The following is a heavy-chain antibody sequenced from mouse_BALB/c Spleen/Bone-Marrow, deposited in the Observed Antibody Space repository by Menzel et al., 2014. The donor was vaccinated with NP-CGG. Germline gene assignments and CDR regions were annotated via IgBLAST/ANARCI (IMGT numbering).Heavy chain of an antibody. D-gene: IGHD1-1*01. CDR2: IWSGGST. CDR3: ARTNYYGWYFDV. CDR1: GFSLTSYG. V-gene: IGHV2-4*02. J-gene: IGHJ1*01. Sequence: VQRVESGPGLVQPSQSLSITCTVSGFSLTSYGVHWVRQPPGKGLEWLGVIWSGGSTDYNAAFVSRLSISKDNSKSQVFFKMNSLQADDTAIYYCARTNYYGWYFDVWGAGTTVTVSS.